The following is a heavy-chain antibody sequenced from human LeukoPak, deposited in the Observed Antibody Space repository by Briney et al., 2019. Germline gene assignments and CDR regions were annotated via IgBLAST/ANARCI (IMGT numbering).Heavy chain of an antibody. CDR2: ISGSDYST. D-gene: IGHD2-2*02. Sequence: GGSLRLSCAASGFTFSNYAMSWVRQAPGKGLEWVSVISGSDYSTFYADSVKGRFSISRGNSKNTLYLQMSSLRADDTALYYCAKAGCTGTVCHTNYWGQGTLATVSS. CDR3: AKAGCTGTVCHTNY. J-gene: IGHJ4*02. CDR1: GFTFSNYA. V-gene: IGHV3-23*01.